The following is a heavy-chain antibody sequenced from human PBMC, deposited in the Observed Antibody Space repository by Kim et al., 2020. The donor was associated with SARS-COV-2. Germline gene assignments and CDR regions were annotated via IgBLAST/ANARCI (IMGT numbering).Heavy chain of an antibody. J-gene: IGHJ4*02. Sequence: GYAQKFQGRVTMTRNTSISTAYMELSSLRSEDTAVYYCARGYYGSGSTDYWGQGTLVTVSS. CDR3: ARGYYGSGSTDY. V-gene: IGHV1-8*01. D-gene: IGHD3-10*01.